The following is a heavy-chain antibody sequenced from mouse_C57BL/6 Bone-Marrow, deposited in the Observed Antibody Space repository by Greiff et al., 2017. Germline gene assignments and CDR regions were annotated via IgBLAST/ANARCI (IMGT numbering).Heavy chain of an antibody. CDR2: ISSGGSYT. D-gene: IGHD2-3*01. CDR3: SRQGDDYLDY. J-gene: IGHJ2*01. V-gene: IGHV5-6*01. Sequence: EVKLVESGGDLVKPGGSLKLSCAASGFTFSSYGMSWVRQTPDKRLEWVATISSGGSYTYSPDSVKGRFTISRDNAKNTLYLHMSSLKSEDTAMYCCSRQGDDYLDYGGQGTTLTVSS. CDR1: GFTFSSYG.